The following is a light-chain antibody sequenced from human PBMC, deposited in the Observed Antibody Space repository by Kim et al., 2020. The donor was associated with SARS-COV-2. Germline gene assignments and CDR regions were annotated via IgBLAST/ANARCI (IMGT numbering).Light chain of an antibody. Sequence: GQCITISCTGSNSGVAGKKSVSWYQQHQGEAPKLIIFAVGDRPSGVSDRFSASKSGNTASLTISGLQAEDEADYYCSSYTSSTTRVFGGGTQLTVL. CDR1: NSGVAGKKS. V-gene: IGLV2-14*04. CDR3: SSYTSSTTRV. CDR2: AVG. J-gene: IGLJ3*02.